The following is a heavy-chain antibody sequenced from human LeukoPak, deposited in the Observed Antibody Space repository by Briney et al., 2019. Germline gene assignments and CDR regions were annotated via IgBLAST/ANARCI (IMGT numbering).Heavy chain of an antibody. J-gene: IGHJ3*02. V-gene: IGHV4-59*08. CDR1: GGSISSYY. D-gene: IGHD3-16*02. CDR2: IYYSGST. CDR3: ARHARYWVGDDAFDI. Sequence: SETLSLTCTVSGGSISSYYWSWIRQPPGNGLEWIGYIYYSGSTNYNPSLKSRVTISVDTSKTQFSLKLSSVTAADTAVYYCARHARYWVGDDAFDIWGQGTMVTVSS.